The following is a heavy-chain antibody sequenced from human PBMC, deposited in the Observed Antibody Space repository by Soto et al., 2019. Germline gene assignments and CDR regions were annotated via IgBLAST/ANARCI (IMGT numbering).Heavy chain of an antibody. CDR3: AKDHDYGDYATDY. Sequence: ESGGGVVQPGRSLRLSCAASGFTFSRYGMHWVRQAPGKGLEWVAFISYDGSNTYYADSVKGRFTISRVYSKNTLYLQMNTLRAEDTAVYYCAKDHDYGDYATDYWGQGTLVTVSS. CDR1: GFTFSRYG. V-gene: IGHV3-30*18. J-gene: IGHJ4*02. CDR2: ISYDGSNT. D-gene: IGHD4-17*01.